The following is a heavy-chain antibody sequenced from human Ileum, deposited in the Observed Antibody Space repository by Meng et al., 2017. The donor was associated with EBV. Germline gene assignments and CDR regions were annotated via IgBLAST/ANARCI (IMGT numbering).Heavy chain of an antibody. J-gene: IGHJ5*02. Sequence: LEEWCPCPVHPSEPLSITCTVSGGPINSISDDWCWFRQPPGKGLEWIGSIYYSGRTYYNPSLKSRVTISVDTSKNQFSLKLSSVTAADTAVYYCARPIAAAGWFDPWGQGTLVTVSS. CDR1: GGPINSISDD. D-gene: IGHD6-13*01. CDR3: ARPIAAAGWFDP. V-gene: IGHV4-39*01. CDR2: IYYSGRT.